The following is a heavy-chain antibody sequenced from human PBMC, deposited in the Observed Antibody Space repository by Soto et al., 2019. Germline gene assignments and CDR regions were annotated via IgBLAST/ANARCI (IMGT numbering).Heavy chain of an antibody. V-gene: IGHV1-69*12. J-gene: IGHJ6*01. CDR2: IIPIFGTA. CDR3: AAGDDDRDGDNYGEDAFCFYCYGMDV. CDR1: GGTFSSYA. D-gene: IGHD4-17*01. Sequence: QVQLVQSGAEVKKPGSSVKVSCKASGGTFSSYAISWVRQAPGQGLEWMGGIIPIFGTANYAQKLQGRVTITADEATSAAHVELRSGSAQGKARYYRAAGDDDRDGDNYGEDAFCFYCYGMDVWGQGNTVTVSS.